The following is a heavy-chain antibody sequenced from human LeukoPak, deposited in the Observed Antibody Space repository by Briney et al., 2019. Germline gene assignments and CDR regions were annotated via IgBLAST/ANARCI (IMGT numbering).Heavy chain of an antibody. CDR2: IYYSGST. CDR1: GGSISSSSYY. CDR3: ARGMTTIDY. J-gene: IGHJ4*02. D-gene: IGHD6-13*01. V-gene: IGHV4-39*01. Sequence: SETLSLTCTVSGGSISSSSYYWGWIRQPPGKGLEWIGSIYYSGSTYYNPSLKSRVTISVDTSKNQFSLKLSSVTAADTAVYYCARGMTTIDYWGQGTLVTVS.